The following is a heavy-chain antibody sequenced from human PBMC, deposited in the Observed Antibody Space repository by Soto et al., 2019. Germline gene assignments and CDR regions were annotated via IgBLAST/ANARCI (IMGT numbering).Heavy chain of an antibody. CDR2: IWYDGSNK. J-gene: IGHJ4*02. D-gene: IGHD2-8*01. CDR3: ARDFGYCTNGVCYFIDY. V-gene: IGHV3-33*01. CDR1: GFTFSSYG. Sequence: GGSLRLSCAASGFTFSSYGMHWVRQAPGKGLEWVAVIWYDGSNKYYADSVKGRFTISRDNSKNTLYLQMNSLRAEDTAVYYCARDFGYCTNGVCYFIDYWGQGTLVTVSS.